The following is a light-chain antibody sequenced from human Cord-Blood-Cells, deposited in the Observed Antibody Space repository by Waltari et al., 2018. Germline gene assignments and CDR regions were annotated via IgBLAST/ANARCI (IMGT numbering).Light chain of an antibody. J-gene: IGLJ3*02. V-gene: IGLV3-25*03. Sequence: SYELTHPPSVSVSPGQPARIPCPGDALPKQYAYWYQQKPGQAPVLVIYKDSERPSGIPERFSGSSSGTTVTLTISGVQAEDEADYYCQSADSSGTYWVFGGGTKLTVL. CDR1: ALPKQY. CDR2: KDS. CDR3: QSADSSGTYWV.